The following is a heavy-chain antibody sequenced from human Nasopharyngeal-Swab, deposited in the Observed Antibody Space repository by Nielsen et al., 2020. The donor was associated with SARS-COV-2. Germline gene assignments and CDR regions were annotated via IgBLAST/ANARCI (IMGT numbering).Heavy chain of an antibody. CDR3: ATQPAVTTVI. V-gene: IGHV4-39*01. D-gene: IGHD4-17*01. Sequence: GSLRLCCTVSGGSISSSSYYWGWIRQPPGKGLEWIGSIYYSGSTYYNPSLKSRVTISVDTSKNQFSLKLSSVTAADTAVYYCATQPAVTTVIWGQGTLVTVSS. CDR2: IYYSGST. J-gene: IGHJ4*02. CDR1: GGSISSSSYY.